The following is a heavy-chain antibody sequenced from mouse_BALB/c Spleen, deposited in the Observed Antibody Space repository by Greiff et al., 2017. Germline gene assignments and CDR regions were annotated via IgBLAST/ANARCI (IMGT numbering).Heavy chain of an antibody. CDR2: ISSGGSYT. D-gene: IGHD1-1*01. V-gene: IGHV5-9-4*01. J-gene: IGHJ4*01. Sequence: DVMLVESGGGLVKPGGSLKLSCAASGFTFSSYAMSWVRQSPEKRLEWVAEISSGGSYTYYPDTVTGRFTISRDNAKNTLYLEMSSLRSEDTAMYYCARVDLLLPAMDYWGQGTSFTVSS. CDR3: ARVDLLLPAMDY. CDR1: GFTFSSYA.